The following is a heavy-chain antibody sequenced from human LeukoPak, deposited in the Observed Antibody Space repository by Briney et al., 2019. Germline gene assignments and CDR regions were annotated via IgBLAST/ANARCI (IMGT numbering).Heavy chain of an antibody. CDR2: ISSSSSYI. V-gene: IGHV3-21*04. CDR1: GFTFSSYS. Sequence: GGSLTLSCAASGFTFSSYSTKWARQARGKGLEWVSSISSSSSYIYYAVSVKGRFTISRNNSKNTLYLQMNSLRAEETAVYYCAKKFYGGLPRYAFDSWGQGTLVTVSS. J-gene: IGHJ4*02. D-gene: IGHD4/OR15-4a*01. CDR3: AKKFYGGLPRYAFDS.